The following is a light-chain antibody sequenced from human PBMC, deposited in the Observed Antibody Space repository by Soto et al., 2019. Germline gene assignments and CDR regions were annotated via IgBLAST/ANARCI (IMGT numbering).Light chain of an antibody. CDR3: QQYYDFRT. J-gene: IGKJ5*01. V-gene: IGKV1-5*03. CDR2: EAS. Sequence: IRLTQSPSTLSGSVGDRVTITCRASQGVSTWLAWYQQRPSQAPKLLVYEASKLQSGVPSRFSASGSVRDFTLTISSLQPEDSATYYCQQYYDFRTFGQGTRLEIK. CDR1: QGVSTW.